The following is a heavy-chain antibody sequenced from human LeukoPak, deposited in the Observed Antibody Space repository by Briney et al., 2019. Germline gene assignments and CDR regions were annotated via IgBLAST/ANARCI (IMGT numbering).Heavy chain of an antibody. V-gene: IGHV3-53*01. J-gene: IGHJ6*03. CDR2: IYSGGST. D-gene: IGHD5-18*01. CDR1: GFTVSSNY. Sequence: GGSLRLSCAASGFTVSSNYMSRVRQAPGKGLEWVSVIYSGGSTYYADSVMGRFTISRDNSKNTLYLQMNSLRAEDTAVYYCARDTARGRYYYYYMDVWGKGTTVTVSS. CDR3: ARDTARGRYYYYYMDV.